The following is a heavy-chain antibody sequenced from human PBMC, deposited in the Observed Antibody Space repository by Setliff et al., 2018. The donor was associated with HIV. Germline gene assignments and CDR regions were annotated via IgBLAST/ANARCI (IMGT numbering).Heavy chain of an antibody. CDR1: GASISSSSHH. V-gene: IGHV4-39*01. Sequence: PSETLSLTCTVSGASISSSSHHWAWIRQPPGKGLEYIGNIYYRGSTYYNPSLKSRVIISVDTSKNQFSLKLSSVTAADTAVYYCARQFWMLTTLYFDSLGPGTLVTVSS. CDR3: ARQFWMLTTLYFDS. CDR2: IYYRGST. J-gene: IGHJ4*02. D-gene: IGHD3-16*01.